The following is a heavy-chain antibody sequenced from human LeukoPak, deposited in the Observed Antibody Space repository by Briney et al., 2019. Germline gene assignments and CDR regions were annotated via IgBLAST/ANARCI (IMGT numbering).Heavy chain of an antibody. V-gene: IGHV3-30*18. D-gene: IGHD6-13*01. J-gene: IGHJ4*02. CDR1: GFTFSNYG. CDR3: AKDSSSSWFGGDSK. Sequence: GGSLRLSCAASGFTFSNYGLHWVRQAPGKGLEWVALISYDGSNKNYADSVKGRFTISRDNSKNTLYLQMNSLRAEDTAVHYCAKDSSSSWFGGDSKWGQGTLVTVSS. CDR2: ISYDGSNK.